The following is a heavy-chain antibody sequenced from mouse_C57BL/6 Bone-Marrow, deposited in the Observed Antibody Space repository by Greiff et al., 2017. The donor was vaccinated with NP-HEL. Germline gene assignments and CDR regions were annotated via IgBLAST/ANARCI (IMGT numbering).Heavy chain of an antibody. V-gene: IGHV1-76*01. Sequence: VHLVESGAELVRPGASVKLSCKASGYTFTDYYINWVKQRPGQGLEWIARIYPGSGNTYYNEKFKGKATLTAEKSSSTAYMQLSSLTSEDSAVYFCARGDYAYWGQGTLVTVSA. CDR3: ARGDYAY. D-gene: IGHD2-13*01. J-gene: IGHJ3*01. CDR2: IYPGSGNT. CDR1: GYTFTDYY.